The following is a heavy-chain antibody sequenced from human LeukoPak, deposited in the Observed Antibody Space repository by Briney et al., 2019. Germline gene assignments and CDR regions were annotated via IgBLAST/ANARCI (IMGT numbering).Heavy chain of an antibody. CDR1: GYTFTGYY. CDR3: AKYYYDSSGYYGYFDL. V-gene: IGHV1-69*13. CDR2: IIPIFGTA. Sequence: GASVKVSCKASGYTFTGYYMHWVRQAPGQGLEWMGGIIPIFGTANYAQKFQGRVTITADESTSTAYMELSSLRSEDTAVYYRAKYYYDSSGYYGYFDLWGRGTLVTVSS. J-gene: IGHJ2*01. D-gene: IGHD3-22*01.